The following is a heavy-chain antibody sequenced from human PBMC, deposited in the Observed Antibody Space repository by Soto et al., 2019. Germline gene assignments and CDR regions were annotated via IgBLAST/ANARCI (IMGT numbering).Heavy chain of an antibody. CDR2: ISGSGGST. CDR3: AKDPRAAAGYAEYFQH. CDR1: GFTFSSYA. V-gene: IGHV3-23*01. J-gene: IGHJ1*01. Sequence: GGSLRLSCAASGFTFSSYAMSWVRQAPGKGLEWVSAISGSGGSTYYADSVKGRFTISRDNSKNTLYLQMNSLRAEDTAVYYCAKDPRAAAGYAEYFQHWGQGTLVTVSS. D-gene: IGHD6-13*01.